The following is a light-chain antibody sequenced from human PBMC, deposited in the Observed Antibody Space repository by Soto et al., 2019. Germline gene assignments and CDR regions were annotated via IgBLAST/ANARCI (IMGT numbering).Light chain of an antibody. V-gene: IGKV3-11*01. CDR2: GAS. CDR3: QQRSNWWT. Sequence: EILMTQSPATLSVSPGERATLSCRASQSVSNYLAWYQQIPGQPPRLLIYGASTRATGIPARFSGSGSGTDFTLTISSPEPEDFAVYYCQQRSNWWTFGQGTKVDIK. J-gene: IGKJ1*01. CDR1: QSVSNY.